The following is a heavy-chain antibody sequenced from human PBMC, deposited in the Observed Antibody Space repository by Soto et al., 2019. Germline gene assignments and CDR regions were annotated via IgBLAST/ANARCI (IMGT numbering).Heavy chain of an antibody. CDR1: GGSFSGYY. Sequence: SETLSLTCAVYGGSFSGYYWSWIRQPPGRGLEWIGEINHSGSTNYNPSLKSRVTISVDTSKNQFSLKLSSVTAADKAVYYCARNFKHVVVTAIPPYYFDYWGQGTLVTVSS. CDR3: ARNFKHVVVTAIPPYYFDY. D-gene: IGHD2-21*02. J-gene: IGHJ4*02. V-gene: IGHV4-34*01. CDR2: INHSGST.